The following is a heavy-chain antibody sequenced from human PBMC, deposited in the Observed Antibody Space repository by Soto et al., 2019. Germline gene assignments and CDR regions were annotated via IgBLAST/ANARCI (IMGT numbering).Heavy chain of an antibody. Sequence: QVQLVESGGGVVQPGTSLRLSCAASGFTFTTYGMHWVRQAPGKGLEWVALISHDGSDKYYEDSVKGRFTISRDNSKNTLSLQMNSLSVEDTAVYFCAKYAQPAVSIRPPDFWGQGTLVTVSS. V-gene: IGHV3-30*18. CDR2: ISHDGSDK. CDR3: AKYAQPAVSIRPPDF. D-gene: IGHD2-21*01. CDR1: GFTFTTYG. J-gene: IGHJ4*01.